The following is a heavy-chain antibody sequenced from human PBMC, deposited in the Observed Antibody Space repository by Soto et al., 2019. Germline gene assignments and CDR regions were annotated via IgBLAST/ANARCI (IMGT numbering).Heavy chain of an antibody. Sequence: QVQLVESGGGVVQPGRSLRLSCAASGFTFSSYGMHWVRQAPGEGLEWVAVISYDGSNKYYADSVTGRFTISRDNSKNALYRQMSSLRAEDTAVYYCAKGSGSYYHYYCDMDVWGQGTTVTVSS. J-gene: IGHJ6*02. CDR1: GFTFSSYG. CDR3: AKGSGSYYHYYCDMDV. V-gene: IGHV3-30*18. CDR2: ISYDGSNK. D-gene: IGHD1-26*01.